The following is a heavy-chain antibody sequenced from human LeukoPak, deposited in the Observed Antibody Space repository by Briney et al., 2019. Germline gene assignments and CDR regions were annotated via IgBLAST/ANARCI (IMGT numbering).Heavy chain of an antibody. Sequence: SQTLSLTCAISGDSVSSSRSAWNWIRQSPSRGLEWLGRTYYKSKWYDDHAESVKSRIIINPDTSKNQFSLLLISVTPEDTAVYFCARGRPSYYGLDVWGQGTTVTVSS. CDR2: TYYKSKWYD. V-gene: IGHV6-1*01. J-gene: IGHJ6*02. CDR1: GDSVSSSRSA. CDR3: ARGRPSYYGLDV.